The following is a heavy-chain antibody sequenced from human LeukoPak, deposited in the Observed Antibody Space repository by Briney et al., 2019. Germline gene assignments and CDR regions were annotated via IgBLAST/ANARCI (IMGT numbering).Heavy chain of an antibody. V-gene: IGHV3-66*03. CDR3: ARDRAALLDWVEFDP. D-gene: IGHD3/OR15-3a*01. Sequence: PGGSLRLSCAVSGFRVSDYYMSWVRQAPGKGLEWVGLIRDSGEAFYADFVRGRFAISRDESENTLYLQMNSLRVEDTAVYFCARDRAALLDWVEFDPWGRGTPVIVSS. CDR1: GFRVSDYY. CDR2: IRDSGEA. J-gene: IGHJ5*02.